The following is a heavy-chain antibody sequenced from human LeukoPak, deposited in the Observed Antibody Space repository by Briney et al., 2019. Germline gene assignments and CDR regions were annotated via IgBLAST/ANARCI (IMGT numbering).Heavy chain of an antibody. Sequence: ASVKVSCKASGYTFTSYDINWVRQATGQGLDWVGWMNPNSGHTGYAQKFQGRVTMTRNTSRSTAYVELSSLRSEDTAVYYCASMKRITIFGVVISRYYYYGMDVWGQGTTVTVSS. CDR2: MNPNSGHT. J-gene: IGHJ6*02. D-gene: IGHD3-3*01. CDR3: ASMKRITIFGVVISRYYYYGMDV. V-gene: IGHV1-8*01. CDR1: GYTFTSYD.